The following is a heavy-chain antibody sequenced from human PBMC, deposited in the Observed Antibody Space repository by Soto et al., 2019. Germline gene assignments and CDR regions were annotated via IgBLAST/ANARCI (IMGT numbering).Heavy chain of an antibody. CDR2: IIHSGST. CDR3: ARVMGYCSGTCCYRQYYYMDV. J-gene: IGHJ6*03. CDR1: GGSFSGYY. Sequence: QVQLQQWGAGLLKPSETLSLTCAVYGGSFSGYYWSWIRQTPGKGLEWIGEIIHSGSTNYNPSLKSRVTISLDTSKNQFSLKLSSVTAADTAVYYCARVMGYCSGTCCYRQYYYMDVWGIGTTVTVSS. V-gene: IGHV4-34*12. D-gene: IGHD2-2*01.